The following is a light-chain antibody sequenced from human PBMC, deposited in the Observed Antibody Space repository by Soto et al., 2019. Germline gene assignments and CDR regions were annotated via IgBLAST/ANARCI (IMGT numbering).Light chain of an antibody. CDR3: QQYYSTPFT. CDR2: WAS. CDR1: QSVLYSSNNKNY. Sequence: DIVMTQSPDSLAVSLGERATINCKSSQSVLYSSNNKNYLAWYQQKPGQPPKLHIYWASTRESGVPDRFSGSGYGTDFTLTISSLQAEDVAVYYCQQYYSTPFTFGPGTKVDIK. J-gene: IGKJ3*01. V-gene: IGKV4-1*01.